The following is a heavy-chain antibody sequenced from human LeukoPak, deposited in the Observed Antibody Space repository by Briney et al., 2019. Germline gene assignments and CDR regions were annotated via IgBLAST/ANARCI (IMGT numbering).Heavy chain of an antibody. CDR1: GGSITSNY. V-gene: IGHV4-59*12. CDR3: AKGTNYNILTGLFDP. J-gene: IGHJ5*02. Sequence: SETLSLTCTVSGGSITSNYWSWIRQPPGKGLEWIGYVYYSGNTKYTSSLKTRVTISEDASKNQFSLNLSSVTAADTAVYYCAKGTNYNILTGLFDPWGQGTLVTVSS. CDR2: VYYSGNT. D-gene: IGHD3-9*01.